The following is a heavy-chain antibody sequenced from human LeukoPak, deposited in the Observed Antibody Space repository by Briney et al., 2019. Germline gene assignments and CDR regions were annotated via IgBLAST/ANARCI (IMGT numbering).Heavy chain of an antibody. Sequence: SVKVSCKASGGTFSSYAISWVRQAPGQGLEWMGRIIPILGIANYAQKFQGRVTITADKSTSTAYMELSSLRSEDTAVYYCARDPVVPAAIRSGNWFDPWGQGTLVTVSP. V-gene: IGHV1-69*04. D-gene: IGHD2-2*02. CDR1: GGTFSSYA. CDR2: IIPILGIA. CDR3: ARDPVVPAAIRSGNWFDP. J-gene: IGHJ5*02.